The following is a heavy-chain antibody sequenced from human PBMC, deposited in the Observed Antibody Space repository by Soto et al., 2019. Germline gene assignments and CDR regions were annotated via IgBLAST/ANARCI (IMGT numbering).Heavy chain of an antibody. CDR2: IYHTGTT. Sequence: SETLSLTCPVSGFSINSGDYSWTWIRQPPGKGLEWIGYIYHTGTTYYNMSLKSRVTISVDRSKNQFSLKLSSVTAADTAVYYCARHLKDDVLTGPFEYWGQGFLVTVSS. D-gene: IGHD3-9*01. V-gene: IGHV4-30-2*01. CDR3: ARHLKDDVLTGPFEY. CDR1: GFSINSGDYS. J-gene: IGHJ4*02.